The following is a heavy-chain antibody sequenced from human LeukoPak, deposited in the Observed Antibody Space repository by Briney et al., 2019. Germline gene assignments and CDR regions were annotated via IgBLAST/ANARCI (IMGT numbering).Heavy chain of an antibody. V-gene: IGHV1-2*02. J-gene: IGHJ4*02. CDR3: AKAKGWLQIFDY. CDR1: GYTFTGYY. CDR2: INPNSGGT. Sequence: ASVMVSCRASGYTFTGYYMHWVRQAPGQGLEWMGWINPNSGGTNYAQKFQGRVTMTRDTSISTAYMELSRLRSDDTAVYYCAKAKGWLQIFDYWGQGTLVIVSS. D-gene: IGHD6-19*01.